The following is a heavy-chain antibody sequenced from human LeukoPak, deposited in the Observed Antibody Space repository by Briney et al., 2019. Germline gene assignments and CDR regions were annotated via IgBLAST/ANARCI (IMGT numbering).Heavy chain of an antibody. CDR1: GDSTSNFY. CDR3: ALAPNSNWFDF. D-gene: IGHD2-8*01. Sequence: SETLSLTCTVSGDSTSNFYWNWIRQSPGKGLEWIGNIHYSGSSVYNPSLKGRVTISIDTSRRQFFLKLNSVTAADTAVYFCALAPNSNWFDFWGPGTLVTVSS. CDR2: IHYSGSS. J-gene: IGHJ5*01. V-gene: IGHV4-59*03.